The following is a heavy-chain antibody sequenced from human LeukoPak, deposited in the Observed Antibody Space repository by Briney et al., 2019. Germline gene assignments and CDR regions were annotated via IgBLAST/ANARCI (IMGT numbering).Heavy chain of an antibody. J-gene: IGHJ4*02. V-gene: IGHV4-4*07. Sequence: SETLSLTCTVSGGSLSSFYWSWFRQPAGKGLEWIGRIYSSGSSNYNPSLKSRLTMSVDTSKNQFSLRLSSVTAADTAVYYCARVLGWAGFDYWGQGTLVTVSS. CDR1: GGSLSSFY. CDR3: ARVLGWAGFDY. CDR2: IYSSGSS. D-gene: IGHD6-19*01.